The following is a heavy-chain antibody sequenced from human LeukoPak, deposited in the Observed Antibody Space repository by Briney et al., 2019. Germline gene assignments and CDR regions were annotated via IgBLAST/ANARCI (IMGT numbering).Heavy chain of an antibody. D-gene: IGHD3-10*01. CDR3: ARHLGELLPFDY. CDR2: IIPILGIA. J-gene: IGHJ4*02. CDR1: GGTFSSYA. Sequence: SVKVSCKASGGTFSSYAISWVRQAPGQGLEWMGRIIPILGIANYAQKFQGRVTITADKSTSTAYMELSSLRSEDTAVYYCARHLGELLPFDYWGQRTLVTVSS. V-gene: IGHV1-69*04.